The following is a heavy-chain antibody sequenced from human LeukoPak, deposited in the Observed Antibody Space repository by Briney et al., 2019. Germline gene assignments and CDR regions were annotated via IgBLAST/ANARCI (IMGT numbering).Heavy chain of an antibody. D-gene: IGHD5-18*01. V-gene: IGHV3-74*01. J-gene: IGHJ5*02. CDR3: ARESSTAMVPGWFDP. Sequence: PGGSLRLSCAASGFTFSSYWMHWVRQAPGKGLVWVSRINGDGSSTTYADSVKGRLTISRDNAKNTLYLQMNSLRAEDTAVYYCARESSTAMVPGWFDPWGQGTLVTVSS. CDR2: INGDGSST. CDR1: GFTFSSYW.